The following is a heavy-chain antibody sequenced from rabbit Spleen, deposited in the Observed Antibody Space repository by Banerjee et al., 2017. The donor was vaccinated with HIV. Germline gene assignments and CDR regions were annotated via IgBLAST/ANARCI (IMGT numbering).Heavy chain of an antibody. CDR3: ARDLFGVIGWNFYV. V-gene: IGHV1S40*01. CDR1: GFSFASGYD. J-gene: IGHJ6*01. Sequence: QSLEESGGGLVKPGASLTLTCKAAGFSFASGYDMCWVRQAPGKGLEWVACAYAGSSGDTYYASWAKGRFTISKTSSTTVTLRMTSLTAAATASYFWARDLFGVIGWNFYVWGPGTLVTVS. CDR2: AYAGSSGDT. D-gene: IGHD5-1*01.